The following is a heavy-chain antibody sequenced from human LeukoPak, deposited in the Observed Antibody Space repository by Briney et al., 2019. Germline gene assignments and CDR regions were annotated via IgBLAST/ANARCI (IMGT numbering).Heavy chain of an antibody. CDR2: IWYDGSDK. D-gene: IGHD6-19*01. CDR1: GFPFSNYG. CDR3: AKDLTGYSSVTGAFDI. J-gene: IGHJ3*02. V-gene: IGHV3-33*06. Sequence: GGSLRLSCAASGFPFSNYGMHWVRQAPGKGLEWVAIIWYDGSDKYYADSVKGRFTISRDNSGNTLYLQMNSLRAEDTAVYYCAKDLTGYSSVTGAFDIWGQGTMVTVSS.